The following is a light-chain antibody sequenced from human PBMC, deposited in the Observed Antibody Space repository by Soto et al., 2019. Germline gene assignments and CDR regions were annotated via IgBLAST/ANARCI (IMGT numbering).Light chain of an antibody. CDR3: QTWGTGIWV. J-gene: IGLJ3*02. CDR1: SGHSNYA. Sequence: QSVLTQSPSASASLGASVKLTCTLSSGHSNYAIAWHQQQPEKGPRYLMKFNRDGSHIKGDGIPDRFSGSSSGTERYLTISSLQSEDEADYYCQTWGTGIWVFGGGTKVTVL. V-gene: IGLV4-69*01. CDR2: FNRDGSH.